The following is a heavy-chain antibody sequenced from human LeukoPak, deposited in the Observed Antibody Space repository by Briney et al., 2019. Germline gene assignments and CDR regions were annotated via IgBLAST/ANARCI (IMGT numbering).Heavy chain of an antibody. D-gene: IGHD2-21*01. Sequence: SETLSLTCIVSGGSVSSGSYYWSWIRQPPGKGLEWIGYIHYSGSSSYNPSLKSRFTISVGTSKNQFSLKLTSVTAADTAVYYCATRPPGAYYVPYFDFWGQGTLVTVSA. CDR3: ATRPPGAYYVPYFDF. CDR2: IHYSGSS. CDR1: GGSVSSGSYY. J-gene: IGHJ4*02. V-gene: IGHV4-61*01.